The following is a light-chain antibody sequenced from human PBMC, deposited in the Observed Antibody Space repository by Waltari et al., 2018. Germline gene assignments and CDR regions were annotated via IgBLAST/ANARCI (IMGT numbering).Light chain of an antibody. CDR1: GGSICRNY. CDR2: EVN. V-gene: IGLV6-57*02. Sequence: NFVLTQPHSVSESPGKSVTISCTGSGGSICRNYVHRYQQHPGSAPRTLISEVNQRPSGVPDRFSGSIDSSSNSASLTISGLKTEDEADYYCQSYDGSNHAVFGGGTQLTVL. CDR3: QSYDGSNHAV. J-gene: IGLJ7*01.